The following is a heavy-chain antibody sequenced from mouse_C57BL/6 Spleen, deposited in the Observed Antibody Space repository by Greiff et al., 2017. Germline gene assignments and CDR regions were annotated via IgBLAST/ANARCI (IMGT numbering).Heavy chain of an antibody. D-gene: IGHD1-1*01. CDR2: ISSGSSTI. CDR1: GFTFSDYG. J-gene: IGHJ2*01. V-gene: IGHV5-17*01. CDR3: GRNLLLQY. Sequence: VQLQQSGGGLVKPGGSLKLSCAASGFTFSDYGMHWVRQAPEKGLEWVAYISSGSSTIYYADTVKGRFTISRDNAKNTLFLQMTSLRSEDTAMYYCGRNLLLQYWGQGTTLTVSS.